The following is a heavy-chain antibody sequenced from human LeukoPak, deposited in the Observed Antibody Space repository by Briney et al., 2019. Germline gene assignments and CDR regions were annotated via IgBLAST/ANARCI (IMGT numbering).Heavy chain of an antibody. CDR2: ISSSSSYI. J-gene: IGHJ4*02. CDR3: ARDTGNYGSGSYCDY. V-gene: IGHV3-21*01. CDR1: GFSFSSYS. D-gene: IGHD3-10*01. Sequence: GGSLRLSCAASGFSFSSYSMNWVRQAPGKGLEWVASISSSSSYIYYADSVKGRFTISRDNAKTSLYLQMNSLRAEETAVYYCARDTGNYGSGSYCDYWGQGTLVTVSS.